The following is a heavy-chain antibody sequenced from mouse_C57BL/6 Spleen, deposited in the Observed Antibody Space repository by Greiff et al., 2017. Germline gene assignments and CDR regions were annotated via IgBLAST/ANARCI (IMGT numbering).Heavy chain of an antibody. J-gene: IGHJ3*01. CDR1: GFNIKNTY. Sequence: EVQLQESVAELVRPGASVKLSCTASGFNIKNTYMHWVKQRPEQGLEWIGRIDPANGNTKYAPKFQGKATITADTSSNTAYLQLSSLTSEDTAIYYCARDYGSSRGWFAYWGQGTLVTVSA. V-gene: IGHV14-3*01. D-gene: IGHD1-1*01. CDR3: ARDYGSSRGWFAY. CDR2: IDPANGNT.